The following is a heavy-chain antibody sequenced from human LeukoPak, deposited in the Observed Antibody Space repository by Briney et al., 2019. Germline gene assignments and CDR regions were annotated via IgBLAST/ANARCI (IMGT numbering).Heavy chain of an antibody. D-gene: IGHD1-7*01. J-gene: IGHJ6*02. CDR3: TTRTYCYYGMDV. Sequence: PGGSLRLSCAASGFTFSNAWMSWVRQAPGKGLEWVGRIKSKTDGGTTDYAAPVKGRFTISRDDSKNTLYLQMNSLKTEDTAVYYCTTRTYCYYGMDVWGQGTTVTVSS. CDR1: GFTFSNAW. CDR2: IKSKTDGGTT. V-gene: IGHV3-15*01.